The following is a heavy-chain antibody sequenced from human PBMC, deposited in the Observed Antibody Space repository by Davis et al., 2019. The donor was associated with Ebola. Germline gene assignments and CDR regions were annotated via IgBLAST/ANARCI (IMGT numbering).Heavy chain of an antibody. CDR2: ISGGSDNT. Sequence: GESLKISCAASGFTFDDYAMHWVRQAPGKGLEWVSLISGGSDNTYYADSVKGRFTISRDNFKDTLYLQMNSLRAEDTAVYYCAKHAVQGYYFYSMDVWGQGTTVTVSS. J-gene: IGHJ6*02. V-gene: IGHV3-23*01. CDR3: AKHAVQGYYFYSMDV. CDR1: GFTFDDYA. D-gene: IGHD2-15*01.